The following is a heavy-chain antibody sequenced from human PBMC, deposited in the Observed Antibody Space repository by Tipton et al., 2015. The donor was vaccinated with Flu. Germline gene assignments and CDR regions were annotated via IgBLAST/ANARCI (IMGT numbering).Heavy chain of an antibody. Sequence: TLSLTCAVSGYSISSGYYWGWIRQPPGKGLEWIGSIYHSGSTYYNPSLKSRVTISVDTSKNQFSLKLSSVTAADTAVYYCARVSGGVPADYYFDYWGQGTLVTVSS. CDR1: GYSISSGYY. CDR3: ARVSGGVPADYYFDY. CDR2: IYHSGST. V-gene: IGHV4-38-2*01. D-gene: IGHD2-2*01. J-gene: IGHJ4*02.